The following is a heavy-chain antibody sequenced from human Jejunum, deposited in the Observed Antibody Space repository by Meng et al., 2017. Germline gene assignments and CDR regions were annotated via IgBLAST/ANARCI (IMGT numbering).Heavy chain of an antibody. CDR3: AREALGGNSPNDY. Sequence: QVQLQESGPGLVKPSQTLSLTCTVSGGSISSGDYYWSWIRQPPGKCLEWIGYIYYSGSTYYNPSLKSRVTISVDTSKNQFSLKLSSVTSADTAVYYCAREALGGNSPNDYWGQGTLVTVSS. J-gene: IGHJ4*02. CDR2: IYYSGST. CDR1: GGSISSGDYY. V-gene: IGHV4-30-4*01. D-gene: IGHD4-23*01.